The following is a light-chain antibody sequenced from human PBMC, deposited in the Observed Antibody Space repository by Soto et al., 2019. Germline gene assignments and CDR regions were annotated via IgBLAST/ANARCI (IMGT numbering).Light chain of an antibody. J-gene: IGKJ5*01. V-gene: IGKV3-15*01. CDR3: QQRSNWPPIT. CDR1: QTVLSN. CDR2: GAS. Sequence: EIVMTQSPATLSVSPGERVTLSCRASQTVLSNLAWYQQKRGQAPRLLIYGASTRATGIPVRFSGSGSGTDFTLTISSLEPEDAALYYCQQRSNWPPITFGQGTRLEIK.